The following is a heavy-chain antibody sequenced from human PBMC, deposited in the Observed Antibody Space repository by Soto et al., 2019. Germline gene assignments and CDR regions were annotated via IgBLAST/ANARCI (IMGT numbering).Heavy chain of an antibody. J-gene: IGHJ6*03. CDR3: AMSDYGSGSYYNEYYYYMDV. CDR1: GFTVSSNY. V-gene: IGHV3-53*04. CDR2: IYSGGST. Sequence: GGSLRLSCAASGFTVSSNYMSWVRQAPGKGLEWVSVIYSGGSTYYADSVKGRLTISRHNSKNTLYLQRNSLRAENTAVYYCAMSDYGSGSYYNEYYYYMDVWGKGTTVTVSS. D-gene: IGHD3-10*01.